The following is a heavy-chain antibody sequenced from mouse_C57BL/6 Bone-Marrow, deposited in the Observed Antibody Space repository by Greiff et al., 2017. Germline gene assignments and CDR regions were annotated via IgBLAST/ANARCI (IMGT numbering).Heavy chain of an antibody. Sequence: VKLQQPGAELVMPGASVKLSCKASGYTFTSYWMHWVKQRPGQGLEWIGMIHPSSGSTNYNEKFKSKATLTVDKSSSTAYMQLSSLTSEDSAVYYCASGGYSTLAYWGQGTLVTVSA. CDR3: ASGGYSTLAY. CDR1: GYTFTSYW. CDR2: IHPSSGST. D-gene: IGHD2-5*01. J-gene: IGHJ3*01. V-gene: IGHV1-64*01.